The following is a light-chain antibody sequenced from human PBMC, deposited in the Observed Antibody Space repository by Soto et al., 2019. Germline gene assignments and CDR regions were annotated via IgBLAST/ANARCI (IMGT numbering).Light chain of an antibody. Sequence: DIQMTQSPSSLSASVGDRVTITCRASQSISNYLNWYQQRPGKAPNLLIYAASSLQSGVPSRFSGSGSGTDFTLTISSLQPEDFATYYCQQSHSTTRTFGQGTKVEIK. V-gene: IGKV1-39*01. CDR1: QSISNY. J-gene: IGKJ1*01. CDR3: QQSHSTTRT. CDR2: AAS.